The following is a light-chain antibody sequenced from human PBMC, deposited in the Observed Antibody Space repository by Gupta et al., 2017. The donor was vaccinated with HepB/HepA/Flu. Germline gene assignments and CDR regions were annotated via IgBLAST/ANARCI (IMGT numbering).Light chain of an antibody. CDR3: QVWDRTTDRVV. V-gene: IGLV3-21*03. CDR2: DDT. J-gene: IGLJ2*01. Sequence: SYVLTQPPSVSVAQGKTASITCGGDDIGSKSVHWYQQEPGQAPILVVYDDTARPSGIPERFSGSNSGNTATLTISRVEAGDEADYHCQVWDRTTDRVVFGGGTKLTVL. CDR1: DIGSKS.